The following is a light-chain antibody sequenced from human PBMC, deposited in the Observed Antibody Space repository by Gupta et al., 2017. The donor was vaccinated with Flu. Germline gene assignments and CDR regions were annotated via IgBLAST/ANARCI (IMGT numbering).Light chain of an antibody. J-gene: IGLJ3*02. CDR2: DVR. V-gene: IGLV2-8*01. CDR3: LSHESNIIWM. CDR1: STDVGGYNS. Sequence: SVTISSTGSSTDVGGYNSVSWYQHYPGKAHKLIIYDVRRRPAGVADRFSGSKSGNTASLTVSGLQAEDEADYYCLSHESNIIWMFGGGTKLTVL.